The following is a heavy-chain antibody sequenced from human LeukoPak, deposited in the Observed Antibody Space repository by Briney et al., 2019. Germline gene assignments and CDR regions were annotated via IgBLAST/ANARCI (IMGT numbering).Heavy chain of an antibody. V-gene: IGHV1-69*05. Sequence: GASVKVSCKASGGTFSSYAISWVRQAPGQGLEWMGGIIPIFGTANYAQKFQGRVTITTDESTSTAYMELSSLRSEDTAVYYCAARSPLRGSYPPPSHYYYMDVWGKGTTVTVSS. CDR2: IIPIFGTA. J-gene: IGHJ6*03. D-gene: IGHD1-26*01. CDR3: AARSPLRGSYPPPSHYYYMDV. CDR1: GGTFSSYA.